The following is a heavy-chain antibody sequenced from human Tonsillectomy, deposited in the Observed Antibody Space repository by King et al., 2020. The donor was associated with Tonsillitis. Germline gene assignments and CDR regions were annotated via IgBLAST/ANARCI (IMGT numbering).Heavy chain of an antibody. D-gene: IGHD3-10*01. CDR3: ARGGLVRGVNGSLDY. Sequence: VQLQQSGPGLVKPSQTLSLTCALSGDSVSSNSAAWNWIRQSPSRGLEWLGRTYYRSKWYNDYAPSVESRITINPDTSKNQFSLQMNSVTPEDTAVYYCARGGLVRGVNGSLDYWGQGTLVTVSS. CDR1: GDSVSSNSAA. CDR2: TYYRSKWYN. V-gene: IGHV6-1*01. J-gene: IGHJ4*02.